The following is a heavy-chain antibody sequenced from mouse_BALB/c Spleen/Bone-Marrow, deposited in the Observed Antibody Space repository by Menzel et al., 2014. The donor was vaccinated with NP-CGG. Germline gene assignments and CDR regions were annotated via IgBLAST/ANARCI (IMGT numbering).Heavy chain of an antibody. V-gene: IGHV1-9*01. CDR2: ILPGSGST. J-gene: IGHJ3*01. CDR3: ARDSSDYLAWFAY. Sequence: VQLQQSGAELMKPGASVKISCKATGYTFSSYWIEWVRQRPGHGLEWIGEILPGSGSTNSDEKFKGKATFTADTSSNTAYMQLSSLTSEDSAVYFWARDSSDYLAWFAYWGQGTLVTVSA. D-gene: IGHD3-2*01. CDR1: GYTFSSYW.